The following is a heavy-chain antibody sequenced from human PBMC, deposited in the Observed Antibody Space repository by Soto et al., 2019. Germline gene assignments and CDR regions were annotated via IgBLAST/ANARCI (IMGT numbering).Heavy chain of an antibody. V-gene: IGHV3-21*01. J-gene: IGHJ4*02. CDR3: AREPHYYDNSGITDY. CDR2: ISSRSDYI. CDR1: GLTSDNLA. D-gene: IGHD3-22*01. Sequence: EVHLVGPGEGWVRPGGSLGLSCGPSGLTSDNLAMNWFAQAPGRGREWVSSISSRSDYIYYADSVKGRFSISRDNDNNLLYLQMTSLTVDDTAIYYCAREPHYYDNSGITDYWGQGTLVTVSS.